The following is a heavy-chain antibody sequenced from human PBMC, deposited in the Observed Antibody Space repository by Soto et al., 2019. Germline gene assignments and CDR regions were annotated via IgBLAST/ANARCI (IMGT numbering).Heavy chain of an antibody. CDR3: ARTSVNWGSRGLVDY. D-gene: IGHD7-27*01. J-gene: IGHJ4*02. CDR2: LYWDDDK. CDR1: GFSLSTSGVG. Sequence: QITLKESGPTLVKPTQTLTLTCTFSGFSLSTSGVGVGWIRQPPGKALESLAFLYWDDDKRYSPSLKSRLTITKDTSKNQVLLTMTNMDPVDTATYYCARTSVNWGSRGLVDYWGQGTLVTVAS. V-gene: IGHV2-5*02.